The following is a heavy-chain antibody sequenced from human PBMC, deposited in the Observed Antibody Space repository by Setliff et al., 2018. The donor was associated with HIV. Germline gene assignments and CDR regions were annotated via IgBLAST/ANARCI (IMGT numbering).Heavy chain of an antibody. CDR1: GGSVTNTKSY. Sequence: SETLSLTCTVSGGSVTNTKSYWGWIRQPPGKGLEWIGYIYSSGSTNSNPSLSSRVSMSVDTSKSQFSLKLTSVTAADTAVYHCASGNHNAYEIWGQGTMVTVSS. J-gene: IGHJ3*02. V-gene: IGHV4-61*01. CDR3: ASGNHNAYEI. CDR2: IYSSGST.